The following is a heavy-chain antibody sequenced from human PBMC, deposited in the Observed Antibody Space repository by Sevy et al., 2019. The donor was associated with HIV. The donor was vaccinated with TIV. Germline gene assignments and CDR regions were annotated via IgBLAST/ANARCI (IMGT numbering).Heavy chain of an antibody. CDR1: GFTFSSYW. J-gene: IGHJ4*02. Sequence: GGSLRLSCAASGFTFSSYWMHWVRQAPGKGLVWVSRINSDGSSTSYEDSVKGRFTISRDNAKNTLYLQMDRLRAEDTGVNYCASGEGGSYYDYWGQGTLVTVSS. CDR2: INSDGSST. CDR3: ASGEGGSYYDY. D-gene: IGHD1-26*01. V-gene: IGHV3-74*01.